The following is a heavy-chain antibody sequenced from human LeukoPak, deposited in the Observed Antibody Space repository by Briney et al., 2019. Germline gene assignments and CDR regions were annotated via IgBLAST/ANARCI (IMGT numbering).Heavy chain of an antibody. V-gene: IGHV4-61*02. CDR3: AREGPGNEPYDYVWGSYRRGGPFDY. Sequence: PSETLSLTCTVSGGSISSGSYYWSWIRQPAGKGLEWIGRIYTSGSTNYNPSLKSRVTISVDTSKNQFSLKLSSATAADTAVYYCAREGPGNEPYDYVWGSYRRGGPFDYWGQGTLVTVSS. D-gene: IGHD3-16*02. J-gene: IGHJ4*02. CDR1: GGSISSGSYY. CDR2: IYTSGST.